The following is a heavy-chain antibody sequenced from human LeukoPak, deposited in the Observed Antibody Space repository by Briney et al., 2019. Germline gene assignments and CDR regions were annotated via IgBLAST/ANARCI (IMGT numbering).Heavy chain of an antibody. J-gene: IGHJ4*02. CDR1: GFTLSDYA. Sequence: GGSLRLSCAASGFTLSDYAMSWVRQAPGKGLEWVSAISGSGGSIYYADSVKGRSTISRDNSRTTLYLQMNSLTAGDTAVYYCAKEAYYYGSGSYRKYYFDSWGQGTRVTVSS. V-gene: IGHV3-23*01. CDR3: AKEAYYYGSGSYRKYYFDS. CDR2: ISGSGGSI. D-gene: IGHD3-10*01.